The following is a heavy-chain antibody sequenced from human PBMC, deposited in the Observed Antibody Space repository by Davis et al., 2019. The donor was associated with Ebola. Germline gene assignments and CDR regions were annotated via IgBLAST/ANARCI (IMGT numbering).Heavy chain of an antibody. CDR3: AREKGGPYYDFWSGYYGGGFDP. D-gene: IGHD3-3*01. CDR2: ISYDGSNK. Sequence: GESLKISCAASGFTFSSYAMHWVRQAPGKGLEWVAVISYDGSNKYYADSVKGRFTISRDNSKNTLYLQMNSLRAEDTAVYYCAREKGGPYYDFWSGYYGGGFDPWGQGTLVTVSS. V-gene: IGHV3-30-3*01. CDR1: GFTFSSYA. J-gene: IGHJ5*02.